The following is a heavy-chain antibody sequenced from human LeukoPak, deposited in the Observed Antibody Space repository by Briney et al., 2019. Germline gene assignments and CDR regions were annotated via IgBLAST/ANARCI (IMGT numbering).Heavy chain of an antibody. CDR2: IYYSGST. J-gene: IGHJ4*01. Sequence: SATLSLTCTVSGGSIRRLYWSWIRQPPGKGLEWIVYIYYSGSTNYTPSLISRVTIALDMSKIQVSLQLNSVTAAYTAVYYCARHFTHYIFDNWGHGTLVTVSS. CDR3: ARHFTHYIFDN. V-gene: IGHV4-59*08. D-gene: IGHD4-11*01. CDR1: GGSIRRLY.